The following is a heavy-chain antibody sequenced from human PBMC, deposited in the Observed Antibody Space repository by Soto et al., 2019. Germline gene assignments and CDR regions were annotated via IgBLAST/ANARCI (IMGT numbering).Heavy chain of an antibody. CDR2: IIGIFANT. CDR1: GGTYSSYT. Sequence: ASVKVSCKASGGTYSSYTFSWVRQAPGQGLQWMGGIIGIFANTGYAQKFQGRVTMTRNTSISTAYMELSSLRSEDTAVYYCAREGVRGMDVWGQGTTVTVSS. V-gene: IGHV1-8*01. J-gene: IGHJ6*02. D-gene: IGHD3-16*01. CDR3: AREGVRGMDV.